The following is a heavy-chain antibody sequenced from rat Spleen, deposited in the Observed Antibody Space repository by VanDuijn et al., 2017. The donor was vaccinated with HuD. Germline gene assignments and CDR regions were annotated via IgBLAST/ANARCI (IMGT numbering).Heavy chain of an antibody. CDR3: AKVTYYGYYYFDY. Sequence: VQLVESGGGLVQPKESLRISCAASGFTFSNAAMYWVRQAPGKGLDWVARIRAKPNNYATYYADSVRGRFTISRDDSKSVVYLQMDNLKTEDTAMYYCAKVTYYGYYYFDYWGQGVMVTVSS. CDR2: IRAKPNNYAT. J-gene: IGHJ2*01. V-gene: IGHV10-5*01. CDR1: GFTFSNAA. D-gene: IGHD1-9*01.